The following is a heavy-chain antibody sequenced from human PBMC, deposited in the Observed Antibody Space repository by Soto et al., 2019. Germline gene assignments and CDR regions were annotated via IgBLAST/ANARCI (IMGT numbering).Heavy chain of an antibody. J-gene: IGHJ6*04. Sequence: EVQLVESGGGLIQPGGSLRLSCAASGFSFSSHSMNWVRQAPGTGQEWVSYISSTSFSIYYADSVKGRYTISRDNAKNSLYLQMNSLGAEDTAVLYCARDQRYGDRYNDSWVDVWGKGTTVTVSS. V-gene: IGHV3-48*01. CDR1: GFSFSSHS. CDR2: ISSTSFSI. D-gene: IGHD2-21*02. CDR3: ARDQRYGDRYNDSWVDV.